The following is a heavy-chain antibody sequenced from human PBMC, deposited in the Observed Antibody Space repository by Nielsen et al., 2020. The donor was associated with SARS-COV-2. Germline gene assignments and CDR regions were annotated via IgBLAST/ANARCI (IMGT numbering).Heavy chain of an antibody. Sequence: GESLKISCAASGFTFSSYGMHWVRQAPGKGLEWVAVISYDGSNKYYADSVKGRFTISRDTSKNTLYLQMNSLRAEDTAVYYCAKDTFYGDPRSYYGMAAWAQG. CDR2: ISYDGSNK. CDR1: GFTFSSYG. D-gene: IGHD4-17*01. CDR3: AKDTFYGDPRSYYGMAA. V-gene: IGHV3-30*18. J-gene: IGHJ6*02.